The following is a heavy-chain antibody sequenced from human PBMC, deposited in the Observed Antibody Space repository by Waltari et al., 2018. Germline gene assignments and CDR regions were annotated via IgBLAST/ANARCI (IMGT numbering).Heavy chain of an antibody. J-gene: IGHJ5*02. CDR1: GGSISSYY. CDR3: ARGGGSYCSSTSCYFS. CDR2: IYYSGST. V-gene: IGHV4-59*01. D-gene: IGHD2-2*01. Sequence: QVQLQESGPGLVKPSETLSLTCTVSGGSISSYYWSWIRQPPGKGPEWIGYIYYSGSTNYNPSLKSRVTISVDTSKNQFSLKLSSVTAVDTAVYYCARGGGSYCSSTSCYFSWGQGTLVTVSS.